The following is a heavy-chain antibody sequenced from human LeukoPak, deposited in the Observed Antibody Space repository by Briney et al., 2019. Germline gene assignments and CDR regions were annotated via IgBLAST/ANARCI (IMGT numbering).Heavy chain of an antibody. CDR1: GGSISSYY. CDR2: IYYSGST. D-gene: IGHD3-16*02. J-gene: IGHJ4*02. CDR3: ARQHDYVWGSYRYFSSYYFDY. V-gene: IGHV4-59*08. Sequence: SETLSLTCTVSGGSISSYYWSWIRQPPGKGLEWIGYIYYSGSTNYNPSLKSRVTISVDTSKNQFSLKLSSVTAADTAVYYCARQHDYVWGSYRYFSSYYFDYWGQGTLVTVSS.